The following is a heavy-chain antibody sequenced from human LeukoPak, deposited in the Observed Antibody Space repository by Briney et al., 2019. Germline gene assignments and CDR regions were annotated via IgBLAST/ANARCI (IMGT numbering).Heavy chain of an antibody. CDR2: ISSSSSYI. J-gene: IGHJ4*02. Sequence: PGGSLRLSCAASGFIFSSYSMNWVRQAPGKGLEWVSSISSSSSYIYYADSVKGRFTISRDNAKNSLYLQMNSLRAEDTAVYYCATSRGSGGPEDYWGQGTLVTVSS. CDR3: ATSRGSGGPEDY. CDR1: GFIFSSYS. D-gene: IGHD3-10*01. V-gene: IGHV3-21*01.